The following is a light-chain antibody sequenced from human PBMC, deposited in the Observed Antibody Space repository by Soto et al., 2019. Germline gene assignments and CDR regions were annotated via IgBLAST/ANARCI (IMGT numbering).Light chain of an antibody. V-gene: IGLV2-14*03. CDR1: SSEFGDYNY. CDR3: SAYTSSTRTLDV. Sequence: QSVLTQPASVSGSPGQSITISCTGTSSEFGDYNYVSWYQQRPGKAPKLMIYDVSDRPSGVSNRFSGSKSGNTASLTISGLQAEDEADYYCSAYTSSTRTLDVFGTGTKVTVL. J-gene: IGLJ1*01. CDR2: DVS.